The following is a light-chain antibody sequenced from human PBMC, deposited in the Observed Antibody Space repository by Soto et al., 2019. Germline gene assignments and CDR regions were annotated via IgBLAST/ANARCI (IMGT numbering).Light chain of an antibody. V-gene: IGKV3D-20*02. CDR1: QSLSSIN. CDR3: QQRNSWPLT. Sequence: EIVMAQSPRTLSFTPWERAPRXFLASQSLSSINLAWFQQKPGQAPRLLIYGTSSRATGIPDRFSGSGSGTDFTLTISSLEPEDFAFYYCQQRNSWPLTFGGGTKVDIK. J-gene: IGKJ4*01. CDR2: GTS.